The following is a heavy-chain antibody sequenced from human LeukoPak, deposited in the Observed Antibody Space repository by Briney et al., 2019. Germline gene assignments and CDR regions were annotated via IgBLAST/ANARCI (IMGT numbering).Heavy chain of an antibody. Sequence: GGSLRLSCAASGFTFSNYTMNWVRQASGKGLEWVSSISSSGKYIFYVESVRGRFTIARDNAKNSLYLQMNSLRAEDTAVYYCARLPTRGETYSYDSTGYYFDYWGQGTLVTVS. D-gene: IGHD3-22*01. V-gene: IGHV3-21*01. J-gene: IGHJ4*02. CDR3: ARLPTRGETYSYDSTGYYFDY. CDR2: ISSSGKYI. CDR1: GFTFSNYT.